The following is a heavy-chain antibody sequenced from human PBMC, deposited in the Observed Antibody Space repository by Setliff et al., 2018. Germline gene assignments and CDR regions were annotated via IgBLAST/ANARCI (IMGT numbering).Heavy chain of an antibody. CDR3: ARRAAAHDWFDP. V-gene: IGHV5-51*01. Sequence: GESLKISCKASGYSFTTNWIGWVRQMPGKGLEWMGIIYPGDSDAIYSPSFQGQVTISADKTLSTAYLQWSSLKASDTAIYYCARRAAAHDWFDPWGQGTLVTVSS. D-gene: IGHD2-15*01. J-gene: IGHJ5*02. CDR1: GYSFTTNW. CDR2: IYPGDSDA.